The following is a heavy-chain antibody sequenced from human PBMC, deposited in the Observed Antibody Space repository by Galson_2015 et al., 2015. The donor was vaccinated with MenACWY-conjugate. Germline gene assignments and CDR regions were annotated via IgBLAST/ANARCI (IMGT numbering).Heavy chain of an antibody. CDR2: IDTHTGNP. D-gene: IGHD2-2*01. CDR3: ARDQQCSRPERYESTSGTDP. Sequence: SVKVSCKASGYTFSNYAIHWVRQAPGQGLEWMGWIDTHTGNPTSAQGFTGRFVFSLDSSVSTAYLQISSLQAEDTAVYYCARDQQCSRPERYESTSGTDPWGQRPLVTVPP. CDR1: GYTFSNYA. V-gene: IGHV7-4-1*02. J-gene: IGHJ5*02.